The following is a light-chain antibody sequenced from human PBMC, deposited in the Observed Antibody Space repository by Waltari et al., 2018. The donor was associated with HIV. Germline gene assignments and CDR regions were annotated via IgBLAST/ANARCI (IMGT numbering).Light chain of an antibody. CDR1: ALPQQD. CDR3: HSSDSSGTYV. V-gene: IGLV3-25*03. Sequence: SYELTKPPSVSVSPGQTARITCSGDALPQQDVYWYQQKPGQAPELVIYKDTERPSGIPERFSGSSSGKTVTLTISGVQAEDEADYYCHSSDSSGTYVFGTGTKVSVL. CDR2: KDT. J-gene: IGLJ1*01.